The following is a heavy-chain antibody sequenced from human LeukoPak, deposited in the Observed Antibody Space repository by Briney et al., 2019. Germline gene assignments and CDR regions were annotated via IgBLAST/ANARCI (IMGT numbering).Heavy chain of an antibody. D-gene: IGHD4-17*01. J-gene: IGHJ4*02. V-gene: IGHV5-51*01. Sequence: GESLKISCKGSGYSINNYWIGWVRQMPGKGLEWMGIIYPADSDIRYSPSFQGQVTISADKSISTAYLQWSSLKASDTAMYYCARQGYGDYVGYWGQGTLVTVSS. CDR2: IYPADSDI. CDR1: GYSINNYW. CDR3: ARQGYGDYVGY.